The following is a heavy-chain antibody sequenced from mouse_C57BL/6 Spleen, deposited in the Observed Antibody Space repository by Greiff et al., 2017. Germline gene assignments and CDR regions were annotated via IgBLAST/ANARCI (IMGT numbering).Heavy chain of an antibody. CDR3: ARGGYYGSRWYFDV. V-gene: IGHV1-26*01. CDR1: GYTFTDYY. J-gene: IGHJ1*03. D-gene: IGHD1-1*01. Sequence: EVQLQQSGPELVKPGASVKISCKASGYTFTDYYMNWVKQSHGQSLEWIGDINPNNGGTSYNQKFKGKATLTGDKSSSTAYMELRSLTSEDSAVYYCARGGYYGSRWYFDVWGTGTTVTVSS. CDR2: INPNNGGT.